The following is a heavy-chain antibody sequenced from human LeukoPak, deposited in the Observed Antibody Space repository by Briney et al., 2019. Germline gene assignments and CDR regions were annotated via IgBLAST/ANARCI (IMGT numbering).Heavy chain of an antibody. D-gene: IGHD3-22*01. CDR2: IKQDGSEK. CDR1: GFTFSSYA. Sequence: PGGSLRLSCAASGFTFSSYAMHWVRQAPGKGLEWVANIKQDGSEKYYVDSVKGRFTISRDNAKNSLYLQMNSLRAEDTAMYYCARDLYRIVVVPHYFDYWGQGTLVTVSS. CDR3: ARDLYRIVVVPHYFDY. V-gene: IGHV3-7*01. J-gene: IGHJ4*02.